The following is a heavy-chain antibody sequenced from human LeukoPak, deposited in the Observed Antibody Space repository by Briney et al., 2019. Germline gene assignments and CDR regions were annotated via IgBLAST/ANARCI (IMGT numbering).Heavy chain of an antibody. J-gene: IGHJ6*03. D-gene: IGHD3-9*01. Sequence: PGGSLRLSCAASGFTFSSYGMHWVRQAPGKGLEWVAFIRYDGSNKYYADSVKGRFTISRDNSKNTLYLQMNSLRAEDTAVYYCAKDTEYFDWVYYMDVWGKGTTVTISS. CDR1: GFTFSSYG. CDR3: AKDTEYFDWVYYMDV. V-gene: IGHV3-30*02. CDR2: IRYDGSNK.